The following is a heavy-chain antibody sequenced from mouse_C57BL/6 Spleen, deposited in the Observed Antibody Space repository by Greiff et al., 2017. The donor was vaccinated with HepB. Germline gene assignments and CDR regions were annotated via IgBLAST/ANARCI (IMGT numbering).Heavy chain of an antibody. CDR1: GYTFTDYE. V-gene: IGHV1-15*01. CDR3: TIMGGSSSFAY. CDR2: IDPETGGT. D-gene: IGHD1-1*01. J-gene: IGHJ3*01. Sequence: VQLQQSGAELVRPGASVPLSCKASGYTFTDYEMHWVKQTPVHGLEWIGAIDPETGGTAYNQKFKGKAILTADKSSSTAYMELRSLTSEDSAVYYCTIMGGSSSFAYWGQGTLVTVSA.